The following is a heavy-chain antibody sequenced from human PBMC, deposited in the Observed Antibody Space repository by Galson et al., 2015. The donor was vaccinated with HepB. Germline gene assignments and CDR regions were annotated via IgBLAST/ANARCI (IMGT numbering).Heavy chain of an antibody. Sequence: ETLSLTCTISGDSISRYFCSWIRQAPGKTLEWIGYIYYTGITTYSPSPKSRVTTSVDTSKNQFSLKLRSVTAADTAVYYCASAMPSTMSAYDYWGPGTLVSVSS. CDR2: IYYTGIT. J-gene: IGHJ4*02. CDR3: ASAMPSTMSAYDY. D-gene: IGHD3-10*02. V-gene: IGHV4-59*01. CDR1: GDSISRYF.